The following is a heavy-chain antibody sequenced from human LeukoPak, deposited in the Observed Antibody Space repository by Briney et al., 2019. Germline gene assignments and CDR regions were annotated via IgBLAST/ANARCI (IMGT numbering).Heavy chain of an antibody. D-gene: IGHD6-19*01. CDR1: GFTFSSYS. CDR3: ARDAAVVAGTGEPMDV. J-gene: IGHJ6*04. CDR2: INWNGGST. Sequence: PGGSLRLSCAASGFTFSSYSMNWVRQAPGKGLEWVSGINWNGGSTGYADSVKGRFTISRDNGKNSLYLQMNSLRAEDTALYYCARDAAVVAGTGEPMDVWGKGTTVTISS. V-gene: IGHV3-20*04.